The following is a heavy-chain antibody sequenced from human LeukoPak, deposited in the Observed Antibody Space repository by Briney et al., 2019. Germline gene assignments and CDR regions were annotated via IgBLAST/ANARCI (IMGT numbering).Heavy chain of an antibody. J-gene: IGHJ4*02. CDR3: ARAAYYYDSSGYSVFDY. CDR2: IYPGDSDT. V-gene: IGHV5-51*01. CDR1: GYSFTSYW. Sequence: GESLKISCKGSGYSFTSYWIGWVRQMPGKGLKWLGIIYPGDSDTTYSPSFQGQVTISADKSISTAYLQWSSLKASDSAMYYCARAAYYYDSSGYSVFDYWGQGTLVTVSS. D-gene: IGHD3-22*01.